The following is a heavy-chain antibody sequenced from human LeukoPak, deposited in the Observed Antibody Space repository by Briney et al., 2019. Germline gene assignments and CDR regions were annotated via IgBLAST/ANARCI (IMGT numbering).Heavy chain of an antibody. CDR3: ARDPGDGYWGGFDY. J-gene: IGHJ4*02. Sequence: GGSIRLSCAASGFTLSNAWMSWVRQAPGKGLEWVANINPDGSEEYYVDSVKGRFPISRDNAKNSLYLQMDSLRAEDTAVYYCARDPGDGYWGGFDYWGQGTLVTVSS. V-gene: IGHV3-7*05. D-gene: IGHD5-24*01. CDR2: INPDGSEE. CDR1: GFTLSNAW.